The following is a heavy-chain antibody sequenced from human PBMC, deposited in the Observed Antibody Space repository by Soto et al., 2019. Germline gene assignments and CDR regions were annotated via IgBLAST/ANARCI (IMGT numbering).Heavy chain of an antibody. V-gene: IGHV3-23*01. CDR2: ISGSGSGT. Sequence: PGGSLRLSCVASGFTFSTYAMTWVRQAPGKGLEWVSAISGSGSGTNYADSVKGRFTVSRDNSKNILYLQMNSLRAEDTAVYYCAKERPTTPCFDYWGAGTLVTVSS. J-gene: IGHJ4*02. CDR3: AKERPTTPCFDY. CDR1: GFTFSTYA. D-gene: IGHD1-1*01.